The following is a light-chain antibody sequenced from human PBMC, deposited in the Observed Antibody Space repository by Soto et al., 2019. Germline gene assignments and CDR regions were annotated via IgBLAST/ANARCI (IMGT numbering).Light chain of an antibody. V-gene: IGKV3-15*01. CDR1: QSVSTN. CDR2: GAS. Sequence: EIVMTQSPATLSVSPWEIATLSCRASQSVSTNLAWYQQKPGQAPRLLIFGASTRATDVPARFSGSGSGTEFTLTISSLQSEDFAVYYCLQHNSWPRTFGQGTRLEV. J-gene: IGKJ1*01. CDR3: LQHNSWPRT.